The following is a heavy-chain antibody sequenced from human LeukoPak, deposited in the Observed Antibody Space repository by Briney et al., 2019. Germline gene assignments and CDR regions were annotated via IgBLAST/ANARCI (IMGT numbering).Heavy chain of an antibody. CDR1: GFTFSSYG. V-gene: IGHV3-23*01. CDR2: ISATGDRT. D-gene: IGHD2-15*01. J-gene: IGHJ4*02. Sequence: GGSLRLSCTVSGFTFSSYGMSWVRQAPGMGLGWVSLISATGDRTYYADSVKSRFTISRDNSKNTVYLQMNSLRAEDTAVYYCAKSTATRYNFDYWGQGTLVTVSP. CDR3: AKSTATRYNFDY.